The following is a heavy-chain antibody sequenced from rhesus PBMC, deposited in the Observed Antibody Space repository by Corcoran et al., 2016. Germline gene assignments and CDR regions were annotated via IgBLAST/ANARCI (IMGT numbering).Heavy chain of an antibody. CDR3: ARDTCDY. CDR1: GGSVSSSNW. D-gene: IGHD5-12*01. CDR2: ISGSSGST. V-gene: IGHV4-65*01. J-gene: IGHJ4*01. Sequence: QVQLQEPGPGLVKPSETLSLTCAVSGGSVSSSNWWSWIRQPPGKGLEWIGYISGSSGSTYYNPSLKSRVTISTDTSKNQFSLKLSSVTAADTAVYYCARDTCDYWGQGVLVTVSS.